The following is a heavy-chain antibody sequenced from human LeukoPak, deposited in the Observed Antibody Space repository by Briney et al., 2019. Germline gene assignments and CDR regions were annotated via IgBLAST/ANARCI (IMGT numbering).Heavy chain of an antibody. Sequence: GGSLRLSCAASGFTFRDAWMTWVRQAPGRGLEWVGRIRSKTDGGTTDYAVSVQGRFTISRDDSKNTLYLQMSSLKTEDTAVYYCAKHIYGVVSIQQWGQGTLVTVSS. J-gene: IGHJ1*01. CDR3: AKHIYGVVSIQQ. D-gene: IGHD3-3*01. V-gene: IGHV3-15*01. CDR1: GFTFRDAW. CDR2: IRSKTDGGTT.